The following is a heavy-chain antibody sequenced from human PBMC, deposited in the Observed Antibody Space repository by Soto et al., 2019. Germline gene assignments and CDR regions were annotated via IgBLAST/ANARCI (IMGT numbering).Heavy chain of an antibody. V-gene: IGHV3-23*01. CDR3: AKASRDRHSSGWYEDY. Sequence: GGSLRLSCAASGFTFSSYAMSWVRQAPGKGLEWVSAISGSGGSTYYADSVKGRFTISRDNSKNTLYLQMNSLRAEDTAVYYCAKASRDRHSSGWYEDYWGQGTLVTVSS. D-gene: IGHD6-19*01. CDR2: ISGSGGST. CDR1: GFTFSSYA. J-gene: IGHJ4*02.